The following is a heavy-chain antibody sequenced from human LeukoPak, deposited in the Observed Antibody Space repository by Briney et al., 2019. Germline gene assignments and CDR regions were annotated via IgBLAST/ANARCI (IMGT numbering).Heavy chain of an antibody. Sequence: ASLKVSCKASGYTFTGYYIHWVRQAPGQGLEWMGWIDPNSGDTNYAQKFQGRVNMTRDTSISTGYMELSRLRSDDTAVYYCARSILFNYYYYYMDVWGKGTTVTVSS. CDR2: IDPNSGDT. J-gene: IGHJ6*03. V-gene: IGHV1-2*02. D-gene: IGHD3-3*01. CDR3: ARSILFNYYYYYMDV. CDR1: GYTFTGYY.